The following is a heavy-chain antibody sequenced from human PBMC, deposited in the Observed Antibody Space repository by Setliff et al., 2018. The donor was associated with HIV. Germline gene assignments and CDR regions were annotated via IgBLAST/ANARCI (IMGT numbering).Heavy chain of an antibody. CDR3: ARLRINDF. J-gene: IGHJ4*02. Sequence: GGSLRLSCAASRFDFNNYWMCWVRQAPGKGLEWVANIGQDGSEKNYVDSVKGRFTVSRDNAKNTLYLQMDGLRVEDTAVYYCARLRINDFWGQGTPVTVSS. CDR2: IGQDGSEK. V-gene: IGHV3-7*01. CDR1: RFDFNNYW.